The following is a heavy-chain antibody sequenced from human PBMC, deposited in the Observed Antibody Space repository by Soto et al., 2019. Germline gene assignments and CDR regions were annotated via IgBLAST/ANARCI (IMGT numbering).Heavy chain of an antibody. CDR1: GFTFSSYW. V-gene: IGHV3-7*01. CDR3: AREYYYDSSGYYYEDNYYYYGMDV. J-gene: IGHJ6*02. D-gene: IGHD3-22*01. Sequence: GGSLRLSCAASGFTFSSYWMIWVRQAPGKGLEWVANIKQDGSEKYYVDSVKGRFTISRDNAKNSLYLQMNSLRAEDTAVYYCAREYYYDSSGYYYEDNYYYYGMDVWGQGTTVTVS. CDR2: IKQDGSEK.